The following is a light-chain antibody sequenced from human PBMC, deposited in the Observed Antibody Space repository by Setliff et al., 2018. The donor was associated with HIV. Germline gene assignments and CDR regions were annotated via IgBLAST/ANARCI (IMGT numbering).Light chain of an antibody. CDR1: SSDVGGYNY. V-gene: IGLV2-11*01. J-gene: IGLJ1*01. Sequence: LTQPRSVSGSPGQSVTISCTGTSSDVGGYNYVSWYQKHPGKAPKLMIYDVSKRPSGVPDRFSGSKSGNTASLTISGLHAEDEADYYCCSYAGSYTYVFGTGTKGTVL. CDR2: DVS. CDR3: CSYAGSYTYV.